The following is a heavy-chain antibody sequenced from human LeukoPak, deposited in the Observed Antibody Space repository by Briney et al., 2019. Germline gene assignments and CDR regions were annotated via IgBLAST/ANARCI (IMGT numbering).Heavy chain of an antibody. CDR1: EFAFSVYE. CDR2: ISSSGGTR. Sequence: GGPLRLSCAASEFAFSVYEMYWVRQAPGKGLEWVSYISSSGGTRYYADSVKGRFTISRDNAENSLYLQMNSLRAEDTALYYCTTLTVASSFDYWGQGALVTASS. J-gene: IGHJ4*02. D-gene: IGHD6-19*01. V-gene: IGHV3-48*03. CDR3: TTLTVASSFDY.